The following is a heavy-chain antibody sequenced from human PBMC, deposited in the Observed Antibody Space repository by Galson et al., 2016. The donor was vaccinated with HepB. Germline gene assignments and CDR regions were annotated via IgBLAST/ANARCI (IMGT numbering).Heavy chain of an antibody. J-gene: IGHJ3*02. V-gene: IGHV3-30*18. CDR2: ISYDGSDK. Sequence: SLRLSCAASGFTFSSYGMHWVRQAPGKGLEWVTVISYDGSDKYYADSVKGRFTISRDNSKNTLFLQMNSLTAEDTAVYYCAKRDPLLALGAFDIWGQGTVVTVSS. CDR3: AKRDPLLALGAFDI. CDR1: GFTFSSYG.